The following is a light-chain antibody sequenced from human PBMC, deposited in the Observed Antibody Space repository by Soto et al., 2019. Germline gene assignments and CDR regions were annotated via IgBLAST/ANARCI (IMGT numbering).Light chain of an antibody. CDR2: GAS. CDR1: QTVGASY. CDR3: QQYGRSPWT. V-gene: IGKV3-20*01. J-gene: IGKJ1*01. Sequence: EIVLTQSPDTLSLSPGDRATVSCMAIQTVGASYVAWYQHKPGQAPRFLMYGASTRATGIPDRFSGSGSGTEFTLTIDSLEPEDFGLYYCQQYGRSPWTFGQGTKVDIK.